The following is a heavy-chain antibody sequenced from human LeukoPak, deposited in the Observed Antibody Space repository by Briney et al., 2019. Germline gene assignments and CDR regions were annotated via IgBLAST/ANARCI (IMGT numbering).Heavy chain of an antibody. CDR1: GFTFSIFT. CDR3: XXXXXXSTSYXYXXXXX. CDR2: INSNGDST. V-gene: IGHV3-23*01. Sequence: GGSLRLSCEASGFTFSIFTMSWVRQAPGKGLEWISTINSNGDSTYYADSVKGRLTISRDNAKNSLYLQMNSLRAEDTAVYYCXXXXXXSTSYXYXXXXXXGKGXTVXXXS. J-gene: IGHJ6*03. D-gene: IGHD2-2*01.